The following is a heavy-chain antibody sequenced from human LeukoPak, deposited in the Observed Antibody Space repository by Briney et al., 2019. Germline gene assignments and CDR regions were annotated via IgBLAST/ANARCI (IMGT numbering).Heavy chain of an antibody. D-gene: IGHD1-14*01. Sequence: GGSLRLSCAASGFTVITNDMTWVRQAPGKGLEWVSVLYRDGNTKYADSVQGRFTISRDNSKNTLYLEMNSLSPDDTAVYYCARGVEPLAADTLAYWGQGTLVTVSS. CDR1: GFTVITND. CDR3: ARGVEPLAADTLAY. J-gene: IGHJ4*02. V-gene: IGHV3-53*01. CDR2: LYRDGNT.